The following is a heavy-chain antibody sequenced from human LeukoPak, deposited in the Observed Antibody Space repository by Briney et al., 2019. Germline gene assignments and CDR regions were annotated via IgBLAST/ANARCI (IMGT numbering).Heavy chain of an antibody. J-gene: IGHJ4*02. CDR1: GGTFSSYA. Sequence: SVKVSCKASGGTFSSYAISLVRQAPGQGLEWTGRIIPILGIANYAQKFQGRVTITADKSTSTAYMELSSLRSEDTAVYYCARGPNYDSSGRALGYWGQGTLVTVSS. V-gene: IGHV1-69*04. CDR2: IIPILGIA. CDR3: ARGPNYDSSGRALGY. D-gene: IGHD3-22*01.